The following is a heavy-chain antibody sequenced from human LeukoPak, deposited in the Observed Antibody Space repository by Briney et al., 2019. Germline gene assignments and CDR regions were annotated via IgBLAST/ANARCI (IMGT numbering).Heavy chain of an antibody. V-gene: IGHV4-59*08. CDR2: IYYSGST. CDR3: AGTLGYCSGGSCSNWFDP. Sequence: SETLSLTCTVSGGSISSYHWSWIRQPPGKGLEWIGYIYYSGSTNYNPSLKSRVTISVDTSKNQFSLKLSSVTAAGTAVYYCAGTLGYCSGGSCSNWFDPWGQGTLVTVSS. CDR1: GGSISSYH. J-gene: IGHJ5*02. D-gene: IGHD2-15*01.